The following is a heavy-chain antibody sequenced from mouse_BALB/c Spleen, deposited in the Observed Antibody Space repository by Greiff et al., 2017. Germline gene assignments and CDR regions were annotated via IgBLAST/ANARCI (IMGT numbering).Heavy chain of an antibody. CDR3: ARRGPYYEFAY. D-gene: IGHD2-10*01. CDR2: ISTYYGDA. CDR1: GYTFTDYA. V-gene: IGHV1S137*01. J-gene: IGHJ3*01. Sequence: VQLQQSGAELVRPGVSVKISCKGSGYTFTDYAMHWVKQSHAKSLEWIGVISTYYGDASYNQKFKGKATMTVDKSSSTAYMELARLTSEVSAIYYCARRGPYYEFAYWGQGTLVTVSA.